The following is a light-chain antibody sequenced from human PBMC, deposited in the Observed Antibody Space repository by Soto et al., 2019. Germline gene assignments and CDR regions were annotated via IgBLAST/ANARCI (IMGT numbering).Light chain of an antibody. CDR2: DAY. J-gene: IGKJ5*01. CDR3: QQRHMWPIP. V-gene: IGKV3-11*01. Sequence: EIVLTHSPVTPSFSPGERATLSCRASQSFRGLLAWYQQKPGQAPRLLIYDAYNRATGIPPRFSGSGSGTDFTLTISSLEPEDSAVYYCQQRHMWPIPFGQGTRLEIK. CDR1: QSFRGL.